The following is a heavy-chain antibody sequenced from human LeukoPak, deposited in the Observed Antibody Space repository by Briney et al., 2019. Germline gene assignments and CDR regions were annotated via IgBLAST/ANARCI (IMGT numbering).Heavy chain of an antibody. CDR2: ISSSSYI. V-gene: IGHV3-21*01. CDR1: GFTFSSYS. Sequence: KTGGSLRLSCAASGFTFSSYSMNWVRQAPGKGLEWVSSISSSSYIYYADSVKGRFTISRDNAKNSLYLQMNSLRAEDTAVYYCARDYLPTGTPPRWFDPWGQGTLVTVSS. D-gene: IGHD1-1*01. CDR3: ARDYLPTGTPPRWFDP. J-gene: IGHJ5*02.